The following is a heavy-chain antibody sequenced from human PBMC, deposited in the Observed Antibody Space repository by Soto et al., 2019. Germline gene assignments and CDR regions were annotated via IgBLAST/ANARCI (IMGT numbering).Heavy chain of an antibody. J-gene: IGHJ4*02. CDR2: ISWNSGSI. Sequence: EVQLVESGGGLVQPGRSLRLSCAASGFTFDDYAMHWVRQAPGKGLEWVSGISWNSGSIGYADSVKGRFTISRDNAKNSLYLQMNSLRAEDTALYYCAKGAGIAARPSGFHYWGQGTLVTVSS. V-gene: IGHV3-9*01. CDR1: GFTFDDYA. CDR3: AKGAGIAARPSGFHY. D-gene: IGHD6-6*01.